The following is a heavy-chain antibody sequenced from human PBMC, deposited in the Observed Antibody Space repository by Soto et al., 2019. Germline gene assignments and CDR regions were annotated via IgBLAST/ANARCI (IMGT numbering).Heavy chain of an antibody. CDR2: ISTYSGNT. D-gene: IGHD5-12*01. V-gene: IGHV1-18*01. CDR3: ARDNGYNDY. CDR1: GYTFNNYG. Sequence: QLVQSGAEVKKPGASVKVSCKASGYTFNNYGVIWVRQAPGQGLEWMGWISTYSGNTNYAQKFQGRFTMTTDPSTTTAYMELGSLRSDDTAVYYCARDNGYNDYWGQGTLVTVSS. J-gene: IGHJ4*02.